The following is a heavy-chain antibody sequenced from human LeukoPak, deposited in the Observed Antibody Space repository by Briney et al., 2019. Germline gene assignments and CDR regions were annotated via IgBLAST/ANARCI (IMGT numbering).Heavy chain of an antibody. V-gene: IGHV2-70*11. CDR1: GFSLTTSGMC. CDR3: ARMYYVFWSGYSHYFFDH. CDR2: IDWNDDT. J-gene: IGHJ4*02. D-gene: IGHD3-3*01. Sequence: SGPALVKPRQTLTLTCTFSGFSLTTSGMCVTWIRQPPGKALEWLARIDWNDDTYYSTSLKTRLTISKDTSKKQVVLTMTNMDPVDTATYYCARMYYVFWSGYSHYFFDHWGQGTLVTVPS.